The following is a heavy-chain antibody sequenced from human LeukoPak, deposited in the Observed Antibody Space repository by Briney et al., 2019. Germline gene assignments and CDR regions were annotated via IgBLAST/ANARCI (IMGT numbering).Heavy chain of an antibody. CDR3: ARSGPPTYYYDSSGYLYSWFDP. D-gene: IGHD3-22*01. V-gene: IGHV1-69*13. J-gene: IGHJ5*02. Sequence: SVKVSCKASGGTFSSYAISWVRQAPGQGLEWMGGIIPIFGTANYAQKFQGRVTITADESTSTAYMELSSLRSEDTAVYYCARSGPPTYYYDSSGYLYSWFDPWGQGTLVTVSS. CDR2: IIPIFGTA. CDR1: GGTFSSYA.